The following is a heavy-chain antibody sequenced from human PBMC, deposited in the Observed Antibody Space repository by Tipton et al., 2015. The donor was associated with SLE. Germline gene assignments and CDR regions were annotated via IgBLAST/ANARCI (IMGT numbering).Heavy chain of an antibody. CDR1: GGSFSGYY. Sequence: TLSLTCAVYGGSFSGYYWSWIRQPPGKGLEWIGEINHSGSTNYNPSLKSRVTISVDTSKNQFSLKLSSVTAADTAVYYCAEGVPGSGLGIDYWGQGTLVTVSS. CDR3: AEGVPGSGLGIDY. V-gene: IGHV4-34*01. J-gene: IGHJ4*02. CDR2: INHSGST. D-gene: IGHD3/OR15-3a*01.